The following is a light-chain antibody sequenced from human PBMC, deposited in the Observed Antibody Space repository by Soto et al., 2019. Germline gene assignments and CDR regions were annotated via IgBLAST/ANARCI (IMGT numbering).Light chain of an antibody. CDR2: GAS. J-gene: IGKJ1*01. V-gene: IGKV3-20*01. CDR3: QQYGSSGT. Sequence: KKSPVVLTVSPGKRATLPWTASQVVSSNLAWYQQKPGQAPRLLIYGASTRATGIPDRFSGSGSGTDFTLTISRLEPEDFAVYYCQQYGSSGTFGQGTKVDI. CDR1: QVVSSN.